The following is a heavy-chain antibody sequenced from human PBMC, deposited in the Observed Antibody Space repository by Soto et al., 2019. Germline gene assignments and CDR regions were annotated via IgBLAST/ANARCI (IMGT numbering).Heavy chain of an antibody. Sequence: RGESLKISCKGSGYSFTSYWISWVRQMPGKGLEWMGRIDPSDSYTNYSPSFQGHVTISADKSISTAYLQWSSLKASDTAMYYCARDYYDSSGYYYFDYWGQGTRVTVSS. CDR3: ARDYYDSSGYYYFDY. CDR1: GYSFTSYW. D-gene: IGHD3-22*01. CDR2: IDPSDSYT. V-gene: IGHV5-10-1*01. J-gene: IGHJ4*02.